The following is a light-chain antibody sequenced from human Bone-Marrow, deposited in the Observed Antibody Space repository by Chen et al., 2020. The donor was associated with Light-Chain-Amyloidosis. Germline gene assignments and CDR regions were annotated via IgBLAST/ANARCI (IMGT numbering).Light chain of an antibody. CDR3: QQSYNTPT. CDR1: QSIAKS. CDR2: AAS. V-gene: IGKV1-39*01. J-gene: IGKJ4*01. Sequence: DIQMTQSPSSLSASVVDRVTITCRASQSIAKSLNWYQHMPGKGPTLLIYAASRLQSGAPSRFSGSGSATEYSLTSSSVQPEDLATYYCQQSYNTPTFGGGTNLEIK.